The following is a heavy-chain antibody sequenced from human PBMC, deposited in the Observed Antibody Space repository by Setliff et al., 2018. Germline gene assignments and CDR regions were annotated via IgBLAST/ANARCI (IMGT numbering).Heavy chain of an antibody. D-gene: IGHD5-18*01. CDR2: ISSSGITI. Sequence: GGSLRLSCAASGFTFSSYEMNWVRQAPGKGLEWVSYISSSGITIYYADSVKGRFTTSRDNAKNSLYLQMNSLRAEDTAVYSCARARGYSYGPFDYWGQGTLVTVSS. J-gene: IGHJ4*02. V-gene: IGHV3-48*03. CDR1: GFTFSSYE. CDR3: ARARGYSYGPFDY.